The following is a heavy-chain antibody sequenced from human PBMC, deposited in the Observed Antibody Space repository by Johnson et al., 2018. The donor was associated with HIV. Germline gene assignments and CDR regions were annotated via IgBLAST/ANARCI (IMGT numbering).Heavy chain of an antibody. D-gene: IGHD4-17*01. Sequence: QVQLVESGGGVVQPGTSLRLSCTASGFRFSNYALHWVRQTPGKGLEWVALISYDGSNKYYADSVKGRFTISRDNSKNTLYLQMNSLRAEDTAVYYCARSMTTVTVAFDIWGQGTMVTVSS. CDR1: GFRFSNYA. CDR3: ARSMTTVTVAFDI. CDR2: ISYDGSNK. V-gene: IGHV3-30-3*01. J-gene: IGHJ3*02.